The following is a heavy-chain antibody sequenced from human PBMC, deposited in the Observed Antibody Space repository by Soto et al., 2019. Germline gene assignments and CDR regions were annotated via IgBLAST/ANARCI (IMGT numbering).Heavy chain of an antibody. CDR2: FDPEDGET. J-gene: IGHJ4*02. D-gene: IGHD3-3*01. CDR3: ATGSVAKLYYDFWSGSEPFFY. CDR1: GYTLTELS. V-gene: IGHV1-24*01. Sequence: GASVKVSCKVSGYTLTELSMHWVRQAPGKGLEWMGGFDPEDGETIYAQKFQGRVTMTEDTSTDTAYMELSSLRSEDTAVYYCATGSVAKLYYDFWSGSEPFFYWGQGTLVTVSS.